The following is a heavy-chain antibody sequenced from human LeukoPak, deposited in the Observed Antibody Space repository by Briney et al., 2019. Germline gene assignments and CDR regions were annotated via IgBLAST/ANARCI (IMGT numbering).Heavy chain of an antibody. CDR3: ARVPYYYDSSGYYWDY. Sequence: GASVKVSCKASGYTFTSYYMHWVRQAPGQGLEWMGIINPSGGSTSYAQKFQGRVTMTRDTSTSTVYMELSSLRYEDTAVYYCARVPYYYDSSGYYWDYWGQGTLVTVSS. CDR1: GYTFTSYY. D-gene: IGHD3-22*01. CDR2: INPSGGST. J-gene: IGHJ4*02. V-gene: IGHV1-46*01.